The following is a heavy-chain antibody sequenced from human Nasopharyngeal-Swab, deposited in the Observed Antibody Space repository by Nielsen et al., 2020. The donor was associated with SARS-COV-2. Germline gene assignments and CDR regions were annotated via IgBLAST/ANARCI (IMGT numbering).Heavy chain of an antibody. CDR2: IYPGDSET. J-gene: IGHJ6*02. CDR3: ARVQGYCTGGSCYSVFYYFAMDV. V-gene: IGHV5-51*01. D-gene: IGHD2-15*01. CDR1: GYSFTNYL. Sequence: GESLKIPCKGPGYSFTNYLLGWVRQMPGKGLEWMGIIYPGDSETRYSPPFEGQVTISVDKSIRTAYLQWSSLKASDTAMYYCARVQGYCTGGSCYSVFYYFAMDVWGQGTTVTVSS.